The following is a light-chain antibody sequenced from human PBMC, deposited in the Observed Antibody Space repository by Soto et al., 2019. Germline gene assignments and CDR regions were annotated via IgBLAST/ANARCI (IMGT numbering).Light chain of an antibody. V-gene: IGLV2-11*01. J-gene: IGLJ1*01. Sequence: QSVLTQPRPVSGSPGQSVTISCTGTSRDVGYYNYVSWYQQYPGKAPRLMIYEVSGRPSGVPDRFSGSKSGTSASLAITGLQAEDEADYYCQSYDSSLSGYVFVTGTKVTVL. CDR3: QSYDSSLSGYV. CDR2: EVS. CDR1: SRDVGYYNY.